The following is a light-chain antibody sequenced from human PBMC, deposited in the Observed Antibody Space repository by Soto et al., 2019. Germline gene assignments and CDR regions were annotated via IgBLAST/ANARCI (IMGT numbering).Light chain of an antibody. CDR1: QSVGNNY. Sequence: EIVLTQSPGTLSLSPGERSTLSCMASQSVGNNYLAWYQQKPGQAPRLLIYGASNRATGIPDRFSGSGSGTDFTLTISRLEPEDFAVYYCQQYGSSGTFGQGTKVDIK. V-gene: IGKV3-20*01. J-gene: IGKJ1*01. CDR2: GAS. CDR3: QQYGSSGT.